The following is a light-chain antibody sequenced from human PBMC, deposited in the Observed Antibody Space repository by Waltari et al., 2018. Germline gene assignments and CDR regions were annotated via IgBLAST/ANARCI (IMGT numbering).Light chain of an antibody. Sequence: DIVMTQSPDSLAVSLGERAPISCKSSRSVLYSSNNKNYLAWYQQKAGQPPKLLIYWASTRESGVPDRFSGSGSGTEFTLTISSLQAEDVAVYYCQEYFSHPRAFTFGPGTRVDIK. CDR1: RSVLYSSNNKNY. J-gene: IGKJ3*01. CDR3: QEYFSHPRAFT. V-gene: IGKV4-1*01. CDR2: WAS.